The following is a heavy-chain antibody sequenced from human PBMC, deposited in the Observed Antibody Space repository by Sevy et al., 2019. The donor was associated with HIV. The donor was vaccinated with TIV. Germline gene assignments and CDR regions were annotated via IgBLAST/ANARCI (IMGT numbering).Heavy chain of an antibody. CDR1: GDTFGNYA. CDR2: IIPVFGSA. D-gene: IGHD5-12*01. Sequence: ASVKVSCKASGDTFGNYAIAWVRQAPGQGLEWMGGIIPVFGSANSAQKFQDRVTITAEVSTSTAYMELRSLTSEDTAVYYCARSNPDGYNYSYYYGMDVWGQGTTVTVSS. CDR3: ARSNPDGYNYSYYYGMDV. V-gene: IGHV1-69*13. J-gene: IGHJ6*02.